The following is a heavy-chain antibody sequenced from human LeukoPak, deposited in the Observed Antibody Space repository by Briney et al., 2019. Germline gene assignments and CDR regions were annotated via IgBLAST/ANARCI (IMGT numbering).Heavy chain of an antibody. V-gene: IGHV3-7*01. CDR1: GFTFSSYS. D-gene: IGHD2-8*01. CDR3: ARDNSGVYAIPGGRYYYYMDV. CDR2: IKQDRSEK. J-gene: IGHJ6*03. Sequence: PGGSLRLSCAASGFTFSSYSMNWVRQAPGKGLEWVANIKQDRSEKYYVDSVKGRFIISRDNAKNSLYLQMNSLRAEDTAVYYCARDNSGVYAIPGGRYYYYMDVWGKGTTVTVSS.